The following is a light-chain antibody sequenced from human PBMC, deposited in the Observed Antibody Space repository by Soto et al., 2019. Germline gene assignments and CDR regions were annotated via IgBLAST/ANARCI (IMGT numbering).Light chain of an antibody. Sequence: CPAPCPGSPGKGGTLVCMSSQSVSSNLAWYQQKPGQAPRLLIYGASSRATDMPGRFSGRGAGVEFTVTISSLQSEDFAVYYCEQYRSRPRMFGQRTNVDI. CDR2: GAS. CDR3: EQYRSRPRM. V-gene: IGKV3-15*01. J-gene: IGKJ1*01. CDR1: QSVSSN.